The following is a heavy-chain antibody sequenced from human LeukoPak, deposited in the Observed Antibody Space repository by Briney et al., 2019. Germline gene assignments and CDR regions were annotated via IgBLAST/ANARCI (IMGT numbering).Heavy chain of an antibody. D-gene: IGHD5-24*01. J-gene: IGHJ4*02. CDR2: IYTSGST. CDR1: GGSISSGSYY. CDR3: ARTSAGWLQYS. Sequence: MTSETLSLTCTVSGGSISSGSYYWSWIRQPAGKGLEWIGRIYTSGSTNYNPSLKSRVTISVDTSKNQFSLKLSSVTAADTAVYYCARTSAGWLQYSWGQGTLVTVSS. V-gene: IGHV4-61*02.